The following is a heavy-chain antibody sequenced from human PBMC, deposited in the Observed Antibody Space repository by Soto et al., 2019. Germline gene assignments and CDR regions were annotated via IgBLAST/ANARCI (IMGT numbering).Heavy chain of an antibody. CDR3: AKGPGYGDYYPYFDY. V-gene: IGHV3-9*01. J-gene: IGHJ4*02. CDR2: ISRNSGSI. Sequence: EVQLVESGGGLVQPGRSLRLSCAASGFTFDDYAMHWVRQAPGKGLEWVSGISRNSGSIGYADSVKGRFTISRDNAKNSLYLQMNSLRPEDTALYYCAKGPGYGDYYPYFDYWGQGTLVTVSS. CDR1: GFTFDDYA. D-gene: IGHD4-17*01.